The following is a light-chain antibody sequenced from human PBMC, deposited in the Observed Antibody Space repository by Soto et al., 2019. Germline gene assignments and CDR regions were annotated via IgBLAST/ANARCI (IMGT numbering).Light chain of an antibody. Sequence: QSVLTQSASVSGSPGQSITISCTGTGSVVGSYNHVSWYQQVPGKAPKLMVYEDTKRPSGVSNRFSGSKSGNSASLTISGLQAEDEADYYCCSYADSSRTLVFGGGTKLTVL. CDR3: CSYADSSRTLV. J-gene: IGLJ2*01. V-gene: IGLV2-23*01. CDR2: EDT. CDR1: GSVVGSYNH.